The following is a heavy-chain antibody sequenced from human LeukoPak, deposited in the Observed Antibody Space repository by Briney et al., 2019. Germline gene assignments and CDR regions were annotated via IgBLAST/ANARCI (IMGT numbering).Heavy chain of an antibody. CDR1: GFTFDDYA. CDR3: AKDIGYQAHHYFDY. J-gene: IGHJ4*02. Sequence: GWSLRLSCAASGFTFDDYAMHWVRQAPGKGLEWVSGISWNSGSIGYADSVKGRFTISRDNAKNSLYLQMNSLRAEDTALYYCAKDIGYQAHHYFDYWGQGTLVTVS. V-gene: IGHV3-9*01. D-gene: IGHD6-25*01. CDR2: ISWNSGSI.